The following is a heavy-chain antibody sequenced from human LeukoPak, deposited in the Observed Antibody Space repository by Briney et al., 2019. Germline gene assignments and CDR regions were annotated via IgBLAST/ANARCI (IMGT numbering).Heavy chain of an antibody. J-gene: IGHJ6*03. CDR2: ISASGHYT. V-gene: IGHV3-23*01. Sequence: PGGSLRLSCAASGFTFSSYGMHWVRQAPGKGLEWISGISASGHYTYTADSLKGRFTISRDNSKNTLYLQMNNLRAEDTALYYCAKDGSWGDHQFYFYIDVWGNGTTVTVSS. CDR3: AKDGSWGDHQFYFYIDV. CDR1: GFTFSSYG. D-gene: IGHD2/OR15-2a*01.